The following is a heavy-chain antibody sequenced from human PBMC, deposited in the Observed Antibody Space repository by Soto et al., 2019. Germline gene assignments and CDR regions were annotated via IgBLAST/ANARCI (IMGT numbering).Heavy chain of an antibody. J-gene: IGHJ5*02. Sequence: SETLSLTCAVYGGSFSGYYWTWIRQPPGKGLEWIGEINHSGSTNYNPSLKSRVTISVDTSKNQFSLKLSSVTAADTAVYYCASYYGSGSYCNWFDPWGQGTLVTVSS. D-gene: IGHD3-10*01. CDR3: ASYYGSGSYCNWFDP. CDR2: INHSGST. CDR1: GGSFSGYY. V-gene: IGHV4-34*01.